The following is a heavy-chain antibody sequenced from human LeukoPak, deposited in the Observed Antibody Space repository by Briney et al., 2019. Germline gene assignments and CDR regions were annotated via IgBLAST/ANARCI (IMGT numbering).Heavy chain of an antibody. V-gene: IGHV1-69*04. D-gene: IGHD2-2*02. CDR2: SIPFLGIA. Sequence: SSVQVSYKASLGTFSRYTIMWVQPAARQGRDGVERSIPFLGIANYAQKSQGRVTSTADKSTSTAYMELSSLRSEDTAVYYCARDPRDIVVVPAAISAEYFQHWGQGTLVTVSS. CDR3: ARDPRDIVVVPAAISAEYFQH. J-gene: IGHJ1*01. CDR1: LGTFSRYT.